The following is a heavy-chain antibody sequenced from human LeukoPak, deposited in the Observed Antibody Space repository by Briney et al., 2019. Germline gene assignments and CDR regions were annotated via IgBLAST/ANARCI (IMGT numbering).Heavy chain of an antibody. J-gene: IGHJ6*03. CDR1: GFTFSSYG. D-gene: IGHD3-3*01. CDR2: IRYDGSNK. Sequence: PGGSLRLSCAASGFTFSSYGMHWVRQAPGKGLEWVAFIRYDGSNKYYADSVKGRFTISRDNSKNTLYLQMNSLRAEDTAVYYCAKVGRVLEWLRTANYYYYMDVWGKGTTVTVSS. V-gene: IGHV3-30*02. CDR3: AKVGRVLEWLRTANYYYYMDV.